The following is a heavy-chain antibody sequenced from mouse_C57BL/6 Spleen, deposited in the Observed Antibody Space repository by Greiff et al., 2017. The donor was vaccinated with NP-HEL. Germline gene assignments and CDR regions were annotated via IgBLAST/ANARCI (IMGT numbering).Heavy chain of an antibody. D-gene: IGHD4-1*01. CDR2: INYDGSST. CDR3: ARDRRLGYVDD. V-gene: IGHV5-16*01. J-gene: IGHJ2*01. Sequence: EVHLVESEGGLVQPGSSMKLSCTASGFTFSDYYMAWVRQVPEKGLEWVANINYDGSSTYYLDSLKSRFIISRANAKNILYLQMSSLKSEDTATYYCARDRRLGYVDDWGQGTTLTVSS. CDR1: GFTFSDYY.